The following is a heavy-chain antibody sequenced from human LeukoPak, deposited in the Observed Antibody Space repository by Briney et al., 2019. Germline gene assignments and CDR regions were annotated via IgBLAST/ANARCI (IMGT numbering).Heavy chain of an antibody. V-gene: IGHV3-21*01. J-gene: IGHJ4*02. CDR2: ISSSSSSYI. CDR3: ARDPGILSYDY. Sequence: GGSLRLSCAASGFTFSDYWMHWVRQAPGKGLEWVSSISSSSSSYIYYADSVKGRFTISRDNAKNSLYLQMNSLRAEDTAVYYCARDPGILSYDYWGQGTLVTVSS. CDR1: GFTFSDYW. D-gene: IGHD2-15*01.